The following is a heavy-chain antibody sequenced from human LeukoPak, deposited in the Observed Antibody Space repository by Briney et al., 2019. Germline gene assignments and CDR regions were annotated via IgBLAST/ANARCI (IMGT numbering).Heavy chain of an antibody. J-gene: IGHJ3*02. CDR2: IYGGGST. V-gene: IGHV3-53*01. CDR3: ARVRSVVTPNDAFDI. Sequence: GGSLRLSCAASGFTVSSNFVSWVRQSPGKGLEYVSVIYGGGSTYYADSVKGRFTISRDNSKNTLYLQMNSLRADDTAVYYCARVRSVVTPNDAFDIWGQGTMVTVSS. CDR1: GFTVSSNF. D-gene: IGHD3-22*01.